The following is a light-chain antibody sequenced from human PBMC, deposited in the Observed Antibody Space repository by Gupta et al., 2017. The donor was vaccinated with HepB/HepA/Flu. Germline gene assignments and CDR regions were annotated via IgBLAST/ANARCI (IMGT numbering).Light chain of an antibody. CDR1: QNINSW. Sequence: DIQLTQSPSTLAASVGDRVTITCRASQNINSWLAWYQQKPGKVPKFLIYKASSLQSGVSSRFSGSGSGTEFSLTINNLQPGESATYYCQHKSNFLLNVGRGTKVEIK. V-gene: IGKV1-5*03. J-gene: IGKJ1*01. CDR3: QHKSNFLLN. CDR2: KAS.